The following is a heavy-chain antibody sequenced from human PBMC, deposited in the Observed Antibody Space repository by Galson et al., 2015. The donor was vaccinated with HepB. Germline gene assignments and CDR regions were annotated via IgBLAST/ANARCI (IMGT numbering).Heavy chain of an antibody. CDR1: GDSVSSNSAA. CDR2: TYYRSEWYY. J-gene: IGHJ4*02. CDR3: ARSFSGWLFDY. D-gene: IGHD6-19*01. Sequence: CAISGDSVSSNSAAWNWLRQSPSRGLEWLGRTYYRSEWYYESAASVTGRLTITPDTSKNQFSLQLNSVTPEDTAVYYCARSFSGWLFDYWGQGTLVTVSS. V-gene: IGHV6-1*01.